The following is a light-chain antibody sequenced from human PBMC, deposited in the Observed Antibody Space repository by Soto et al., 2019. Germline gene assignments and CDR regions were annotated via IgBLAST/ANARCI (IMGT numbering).Light chain of an antibody. J-gene: IGKJ1*01. V-gene: IGKV1-5*03. CDR1: QSISIW. Sequence: DIQMTQSPSTLSASVGDRVTITCRASQSISIWLAWYQQKPWKAPKLLIYQASSLESGVPSGFRGSGSGTEVTLTISSLQPDDFSTYYCQQYNSYSWTFGQGTKVEIK. CDR3: QQYNSYSWT. CDR2: QAS.